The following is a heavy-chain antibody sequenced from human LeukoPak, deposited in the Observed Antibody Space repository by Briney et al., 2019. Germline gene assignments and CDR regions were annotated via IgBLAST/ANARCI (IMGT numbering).Heavy chain of an antibody. V-gene: IGHV4-34*01. CDR1: GGSFSGYY. D-gene: IGHD3-10*01. Sequence: SETLSLTCAVYGGSFSGYYWSWIRQPPGKGLEWIGEINHSGSTNYNPSLKSRVTISVDTSKNQFSLKLSPVTAADTAVYYCARGRWFGELFYRPGDSYFDYWGQGTLVTVSS. J-gene: IGHJ4*02. CDR3: ARGRWFGELFYRPGDSYFDY. CDR2: INHSGST.